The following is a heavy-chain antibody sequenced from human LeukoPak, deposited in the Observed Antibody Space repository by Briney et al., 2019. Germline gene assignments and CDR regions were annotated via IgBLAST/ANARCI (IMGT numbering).Heavy chain of an antibody. CDR1: VYTGTSCG. Sequence: ASVKVSCKASVYTGTSCGISCGRHAPGQGLGWMGWMSAYNGDTNYSQKLQERGTMTTDTCTSTDYMALRSLTSDATAAYYCARTTPAATFKFDYWGQGTLVTVSS. J-gene: IGHJ4*02. CDR2: MSAYNGDT. V-gene: IGHV1-18*01. D-gene: IGHD2-2*01. CDR3: ARTTPAATFKFDY.